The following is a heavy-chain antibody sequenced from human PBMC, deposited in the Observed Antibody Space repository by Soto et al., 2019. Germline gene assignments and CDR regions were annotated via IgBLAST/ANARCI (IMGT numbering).Heavy chain of an antibody. Sequence: SETLSLTCAVSGGSISSGGYSWSWIRQPPGKGLEWIGYMYHSGSTYYNPSLKSRVTISVDTSKNQFSLKLYSVTAADTAMYYCARQVGTASSAISYFDYWGQGILVTVSS. D-gene: IGHD2-21*02. V-gene: IGHV4-30-2*03. CDR2: MYHSGST. CDR3: ARQVGTASSAISYFDY. J-gene: IGHJ4*02. CDR1: GGSISSGGYS.